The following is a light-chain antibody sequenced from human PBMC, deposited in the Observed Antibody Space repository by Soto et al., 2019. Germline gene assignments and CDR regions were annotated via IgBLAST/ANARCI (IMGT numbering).Light chain of an antibody. Sequence: DIQMTQSPSTLSGSVGDRVTITCRASQTISSWLAWYQQKPGKAPKLLIYKASTLKSGVPSRFSGSGYGTDFTLTLSGLQHEDSATYYCQQNFSPFVTFGAGTKVEV. CDR1: QTISSW. CDR2: KAS. J-gene: IGKJ4*01. V-gene: IGKV1-5*03. CDR3: QQNFSPFVT.